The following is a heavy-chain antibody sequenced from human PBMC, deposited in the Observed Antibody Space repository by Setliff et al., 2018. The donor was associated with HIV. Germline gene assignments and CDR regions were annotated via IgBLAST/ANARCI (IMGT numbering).Heavy chain of an antibody. CDR1: GFTVSTYY. D-gene: IGHD3-3*01. CDR3: ARVRLYNTALDY. CDR2: IYSDGST. J-gene: IGHJ4*02. Sequence: GGSLRLSCAASGFTVSTYYMSWVRQAPGKGLEWASTIYSDGSTYHADSVKGRFTLSRDSSKNTLYLQMNSLTPEDTAVYYCARVRLYNTALDYWGQGTLVTVSS. V-gene: IGHV3-66*02.